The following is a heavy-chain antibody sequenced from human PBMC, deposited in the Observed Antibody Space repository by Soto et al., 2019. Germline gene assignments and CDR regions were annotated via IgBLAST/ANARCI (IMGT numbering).Heavy chain of an antibody. CDR1: GGSISGYY. J-gene: IGHJ4*02. D-gene: IGHD6-13*01. CDR3: ARGSAAGTKSPFDY. CDR2: IHYSGST. V-gene: IGHV4-59*01. Sequence: VQLQESGPGLVKPSETLSLTCTVSGGSISGYYWSWIRQSPGKGLEWIGYIHYSGSTNYNPSLKSRVTISVEPSKNQLSLKLSSVTAADTAVYYCARGSAAGTKSPFDYWGQGTLVTVSS.